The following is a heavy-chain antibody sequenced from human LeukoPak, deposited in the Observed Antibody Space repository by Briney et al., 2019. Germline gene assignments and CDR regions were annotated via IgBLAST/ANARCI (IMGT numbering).Heavy chain of an antibody. D-gene: IGHD3-10*01. CDR2: IYSGGST. Sequence: PGGSLRLSCAASGFTFSSYEMNWVRQAPGKGLEWVSVIYSGGSTYYADSVKGRFTISRDNSKNTLYLQMNSLRAEDTAVYYCARFTMVRGVHGWGQGTLVTVSS. CDR3: ARFTMVRGVHG. J-gene: IGHJ4*02. CDR1: GFTFSSYE. V-gene: IGHV3-66*01.